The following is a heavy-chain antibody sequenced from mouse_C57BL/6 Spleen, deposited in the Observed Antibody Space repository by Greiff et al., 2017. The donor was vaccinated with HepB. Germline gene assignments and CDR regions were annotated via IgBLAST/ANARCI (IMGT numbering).Heavy chain of an antibody. D-gene: IGHD2-1*01. CDR3: ARSGGNSFAY. Sequence: QVQLQQPGTELVKPGASVKLSCKASGYPLTSYWMHWVKQRTGQGLEWIGNINPSNGGTNYNEKFKSKATLTVDKSSSTAYMQLSSLTSEDSAVYYCARSGGNSFAYWGQGTLVTVAA. V-gene: IGHV1-53*01. CDR1: GYPLTSYW. J-gene: IGHJ3*01. CDR2: INPSNGGT.